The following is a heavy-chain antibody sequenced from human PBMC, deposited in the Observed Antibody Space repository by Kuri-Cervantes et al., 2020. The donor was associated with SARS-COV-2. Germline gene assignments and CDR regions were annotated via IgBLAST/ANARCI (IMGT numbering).Heavy chain of an antibody. J-gene: IGHJ4*02. V-gene: IGHV1-58*02. Sequence: SVKVSCKASGFTFTSSAMQWVRQARGQRLEWIGWIVVGSGNTNYAQKFQERVTIIRDMSTSTAYMELSSLRSEDTAVYYCARDTPIRFLEWLFLDYWGQGTLVTVSS. CDR3: ARDTPIRFLEWLFLDY. CDR1: GFTFTSSA. D-gene: IGHD3-3*01. CDR2: IVVGSGNT.